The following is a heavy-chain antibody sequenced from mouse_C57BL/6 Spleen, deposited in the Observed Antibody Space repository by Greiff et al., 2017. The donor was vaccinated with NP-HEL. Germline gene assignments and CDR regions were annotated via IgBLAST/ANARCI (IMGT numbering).Heavy chain of an antibody. J-gene: IGHJ1*03. CDR1: GYTFTSYW. V-gene: IGHV1-55*01. CDR2: IYPGSGST. Sequence: QVQLQQPGAELVKPGASVKMSCKASGYTFTSYWITWVKQRPGQGLEWIGDIYPGSGSTNYNEKFKSKATLTVDTSSSTAYMQLSSLTSEDSAVYYCARPHYYGSSYDWYFDVWGTGTTVTVSS. D-gene: IGHD1-1*01. CDR3: ARPHYYGSSYDWYFDV.